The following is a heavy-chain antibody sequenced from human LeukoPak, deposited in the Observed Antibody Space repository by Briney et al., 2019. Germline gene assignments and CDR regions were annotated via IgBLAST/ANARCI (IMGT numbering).Heavy chain of an antibody. D-gene: IGHD1-26*01. Sequence: GGSLRLSCAASGFTFSTCSMKWVRQAPGKALEWVSSISGSSYHIYYADSVKGRFTISRDNANNLLYLQMNSLRAEDTAVYYWASGTIVGARGADNWGQGTLVTVSS. CDR1: GFTFSTCS. CDR2: ISGSSYHI. V-gene: IGHV3-21*01. CDR3: ASGTIVGARGADN. J-gene: IGHJ4*02.